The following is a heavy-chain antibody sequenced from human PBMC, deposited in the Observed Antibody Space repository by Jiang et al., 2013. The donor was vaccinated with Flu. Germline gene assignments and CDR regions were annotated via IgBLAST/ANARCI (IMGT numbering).Heavy chain of an antibody. CDR3: ARDLGVIVATTYYYGMDV. J-gene: IGHJ6*02. Sequence: GAEVKKPGASVKVSCKASGYTFTGYYMHWVRQAPGQGLEWMGWINPNSGGTNYAQKFQGWVTMTRDTSISTAYMELSRLRSDDTAVYYCARDLGVIVATTYYYGMDVWGQGTTVTVSS. D-gene: IGHD5-12*01. V-gene: IGHV1-2*04. CDR2: INPNSGGT. CDR1: GYTFTGYY.